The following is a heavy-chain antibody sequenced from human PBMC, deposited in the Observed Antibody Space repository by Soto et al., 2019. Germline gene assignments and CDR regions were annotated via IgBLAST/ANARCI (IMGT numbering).Heavy chain of an antibody. CDR1: GGSFSGYY. CDR2: INHSVST. D-gene: IGHD2-15*01. CDR3: ARCRRVVVAATPFYYYGMDV. V-gene: IGHV4-34*01. Sequence: SETLSLTCAVSGGSFSGYYWSWIRQPPGKGLEWSGEINHSVSTNYNPSLKSRVTISVDTSKNQFSLKLSSVTAADTAVYYCARCRRVVVAATPFYYYGMDVWGQGTTVTVSS. J-gene: IGHJ6*02.